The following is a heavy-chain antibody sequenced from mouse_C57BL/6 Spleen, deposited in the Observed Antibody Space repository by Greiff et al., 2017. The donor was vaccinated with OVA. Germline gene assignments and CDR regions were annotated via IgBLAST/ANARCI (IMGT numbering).Heavy chain of an antibody. CDR3: ARSRRREYYYAMDY. Sequence: QVQLQQPGAELVRPGSSVKLSCKASGYTFTSYWMDWVKQRPGQGLEWIGNIYPSDSETHYNQKFKDKATLTVDKSSSPAYMQLSSLTSEDSAVYYCARSRRREYYYAMDYWGQGTSVTVSA. CDR2: IYPSDSET. V-gene: IGHV1-61*01. J-gene: IGHJ4*01. CDR1: GYTFTSYW. D-gene: IGHD1-2*01.